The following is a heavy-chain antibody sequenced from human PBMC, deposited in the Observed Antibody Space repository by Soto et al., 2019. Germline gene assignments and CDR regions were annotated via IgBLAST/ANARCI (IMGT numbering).Heavy chain of an antibody. D-gene: IGHD4-4*01. V-gene: IGHV1-46*01. J-gene: IGHJ3*01. CDR1: GYTFTNYY. CDR3: ARAAGTTVTNRLTDVFDV. Sequence: QVQLVQSGAEVQKPGASVRVSCKASGYTFTNYYIDWVRQAPGQGLEWMGIINPTGGSTKYAQKCPGTLTMSTDPSTRTAYMEVSRLRSEDTSVYYCARAAGTTVTNRLTDVFDVWGQGTMVTVSS. CDR2: INPTGGST.